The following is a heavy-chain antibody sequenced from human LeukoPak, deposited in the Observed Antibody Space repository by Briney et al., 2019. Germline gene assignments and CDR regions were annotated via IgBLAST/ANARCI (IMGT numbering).Heavy chain of an antibody. CDR3: AKARYDYVWGSYRPFDY. J-gene: IGHJ4*02. Sequence: GGSLRLSCTASGFTFGDYAMSWVRQAPGKGLEWVSSISSSSSYIYYADSVKGRFTISRDNSKNTLYLQMNSLRAEDTAVYYCAKARYDYVWGSYRPFDYWGQGTLVTVSS. V-gene: IGHV3-23*01. CDR1: GFTFGDYA. CDR2: ISSSSSYI. D-gene: IGHD3-16*02.